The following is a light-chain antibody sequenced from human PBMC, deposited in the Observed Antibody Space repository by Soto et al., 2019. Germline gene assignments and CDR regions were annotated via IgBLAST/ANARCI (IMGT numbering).Light chain of an antibody. CDR3: QKYGSSLTWT. J-gene: IGKJ1*01. Sequence: IVLTQSPATLSLSPGKRATLSCRASQNISNYLIWYQQKPGQAPRLLIYDVSNRATGIPDRFSGSGSGTDFTLTISRLEPEDFAVYYCQKYGSSLTWTFGQGTKVDIK. V-gene: IGKV3-20*01. CDR1: QNISNY. CDR2: DVS.